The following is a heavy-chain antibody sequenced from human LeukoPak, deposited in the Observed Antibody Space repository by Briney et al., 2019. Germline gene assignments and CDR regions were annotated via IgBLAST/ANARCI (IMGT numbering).Heavy chain of an antibody. Sequence: GGSLRLSCAASGFTFSSYGMHWVRQAPGKGLEWVANIKQDGSKKSYVDSVKGRFTISRDNAKNSLYLQMNSLRAEDTAVYYCARDGDGDVWGQGTTVTASS. V-gene: IGHV3-7*03. CDR2: IKQDGSKK. CDR3: ARDGDGDV. J-gene: IGHJ6*02. CDR1: GFTFSSYG. D-gene: IGHD3-3*01.